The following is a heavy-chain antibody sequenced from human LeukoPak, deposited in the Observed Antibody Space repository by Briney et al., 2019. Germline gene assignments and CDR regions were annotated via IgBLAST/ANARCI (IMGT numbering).Heavy chain of an antibody. CDR3: ARVSSGWTLGVYYYYGMDV. CDR1: GGTFSSYA. D-gene: IGHD6-19*01. J-gene: IGHJ6*02. CDR2: IIPIFGTA. Sequence: GASVKVSCKASGGTFSSYAISWVRQAPGQGLEWMGGIIPIFGTANYAQKFQGRVTMTTDTSTSTAYMELRSLRSDDTAVYYCARVSSGWTLGVYYYYGMDVWGQGTTVTVSS. V-gene: IGHV1-69*05.